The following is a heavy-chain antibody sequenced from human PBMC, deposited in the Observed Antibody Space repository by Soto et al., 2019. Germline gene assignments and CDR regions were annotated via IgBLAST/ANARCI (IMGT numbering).Heavy chain of an antibody. CDR3: ARGRRLAMFRSGSYYDY. Sequence: QVQLQQWGAGLLKPSETLSLTCAVYGGSFSGYYWSWIRQPPGKGLEWIGEINHSGSTNYNPSLKSRVTISVDTSKNQFSLKLSSVTAADTAVYYCARGRRLAMFRSGSYYDYWGQGTLVTVSS. CDR2: INHSGST. CDR1: GGSFSGYY. J-gene: IGHJ4*02. V-gene: IGHV4-34*01. D-gene: IGHD1-26*01.